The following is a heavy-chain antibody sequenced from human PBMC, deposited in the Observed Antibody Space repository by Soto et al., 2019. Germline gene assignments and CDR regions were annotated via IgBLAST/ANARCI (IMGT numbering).Heavy chain of an antibody. CDR2: IYYSGST. J-gene: IGHJ5*02. V-gene: IGHV4-59*01. CDR3: ARVQNWFDP. CDR1: GGSISSYY. Sequence: PSETLSLTCTVSGGSISSYYWSWIRQPPGKGLEWIGYIYYSGSTNYNPSLKRRVTISVDTSKSQCSLKLSSVTAADTAVYFCARVQNWFDPWGQGTLVTVSS.